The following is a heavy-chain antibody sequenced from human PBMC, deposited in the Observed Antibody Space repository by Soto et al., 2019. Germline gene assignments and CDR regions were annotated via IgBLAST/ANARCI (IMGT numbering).Heavy chain of an antibody. V-gene: IGHV4-34*01. CDR1: GGSFSSYY. CDR2: INHSGST. Sequence: QVQLQQWGAGLLKPSETLSVTCAVYGGSFSSYYWSWIRQPPGKGLEWIGEINHSGSTNYNPSLKSRVTISVDTSKNQFSLKLSSVTAADTAVYYCARGHRHLPKVWGQGTLVTVSS. CDR3: ARGHRHLPKV. J-gene: IGHJ4*02.